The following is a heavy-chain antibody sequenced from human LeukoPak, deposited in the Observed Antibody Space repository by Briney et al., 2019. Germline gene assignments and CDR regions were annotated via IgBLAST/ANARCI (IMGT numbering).Heavy chain of an antibody. CDR1: GFTFSSYG. CDR2: ISYDGSNK. Sequence: GGSLRLSCAASGFTFSSYGMHWVRQAPGKGLEGVAVISYDGSNKYYADSVKGRFTISRDNSKNTLYLQMNSLRAEDTAVYYCAKDRESYYYGSGTLNWGQGTLVTVSS. J-gene: IGHJ4*02. D-gene: IGHD3-10*01. V-gene: IGHV3-30*18. CDR3: AKDRESYYYGSGTLN.